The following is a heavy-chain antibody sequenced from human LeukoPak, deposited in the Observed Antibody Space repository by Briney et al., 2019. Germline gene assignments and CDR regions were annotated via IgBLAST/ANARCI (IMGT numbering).Heavy chain of an antibody. CDR2: IIPIFGTA. Sequence: ASVKVSCKASGGTFSSYAISWVRQAPGQGLEWMGGIIPIFGTANYAQKFQGRVTITADESTSTAYMELSSLRAEDTAVYYCAKDRRSSSWYSWFDPWGQGTLVTVSS. V-gene: IGHV1-69*13. D-gene: IGHD6-13*01. J-gene: IGHJ5*02. CDR1: GGTFSSYA. CDR3: AKDRRSSSWYSWFDP.